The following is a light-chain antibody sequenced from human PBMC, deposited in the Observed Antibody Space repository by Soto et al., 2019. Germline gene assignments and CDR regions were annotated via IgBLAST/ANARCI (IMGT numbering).Light chain of an antibody. CDR3: LQYNVYPLA. V-gene: IGKV1-5*03. Sequence: DIQMTQSPSTLSASVGDRVTITCRARQNINRWLAWYQQRPGKAPNLLIHKASTLEVGVPSRFSGSASGTAFTLTISSLQPDDFAVYFCLQYNVYPLAFGGGTKVEIK. CDR2: KAS. CDR1: QNINRW. J-gene: IGKJ4*01.